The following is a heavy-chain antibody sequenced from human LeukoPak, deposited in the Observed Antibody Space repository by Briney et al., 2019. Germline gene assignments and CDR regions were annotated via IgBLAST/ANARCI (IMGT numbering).Heavy chain of an antibody. V-gene: IGHV3-23*01. J-gene: IGHJ4*02. CDR3: AGDRNSDWYSPLDY. CDR2: ITATGDTA. Sequence: GGSLRLSCAASGFTFSSYAMSWVRQAPGKGLEWVAIITATGDTAYYADSVKGRFTISRDNSRNTVYMQMDSLRAEGTAIYYCAGDRNSDWYSPLDYWGQGSQVTVSP. CDR1: GFTFSSYA. D-gene: IGHD6-19*01.